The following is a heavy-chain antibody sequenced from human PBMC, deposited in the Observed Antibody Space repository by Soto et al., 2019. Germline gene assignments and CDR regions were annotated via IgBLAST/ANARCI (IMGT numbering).Heavy chain of an antibody. J-gene: IGHJ4*02. V-gene: IGHV4-39*01. CDR2: IYYSGST. CDR3: ARYHQTAMVFDY. Sequence: SETLSLTCTVSGGSISSSSYYWGWIRQPPGEGLEWIGSIYYSGSTYYNPSLKSRVTISVDTSKNQFSLKLSSVTAADTAVYYCARYHQTAMVFDYWGQGTLVTVSS. CDR1: GGSISSSSYY. D-gene: IGHD5-18*01.